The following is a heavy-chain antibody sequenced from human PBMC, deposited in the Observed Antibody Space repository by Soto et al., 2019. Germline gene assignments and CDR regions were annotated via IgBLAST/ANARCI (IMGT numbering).Heavy chain of an antibody. V-gene: IGHV1-8*01. D-gene: IGHD6-13*01. CDR1: GYTFTSYD. CDR3: ARPNIAAAGTLMDYYYGMDV. Sequence: VASVKVSCKASGYTFTSYDINWVRRATGQGLEWMGWMNPNSGNTGYAQKFQGRVTMTRNTSISTAYMELSSLRSEDTAVYYCARPNIAAAGTLMDYYYGMDVWGQGTTVTVSS. J-gene: IGHJ6*02. CDR2: MNPNSGNT.